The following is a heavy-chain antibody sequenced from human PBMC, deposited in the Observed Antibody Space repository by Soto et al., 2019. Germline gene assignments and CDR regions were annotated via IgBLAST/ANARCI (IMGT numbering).Heavy chain of an antibody. V-gene: IGHV3-23*01. CDR1: GFTFSSYA. CDR3: AKGMAPGDYGSYNSGIDV. Sequence: GGSLRLSCAASGFTFSSYAMSWVRQAPGKGLEWVSAISGSGGSTYYADSVKGRFTISRDNSKNTLYLQMNSLRAEDTAVYYCAKGMAPGDYGSYNSGIDVLGQGNTLTVSS. CDR2: ISGSGGST. J-gene: IGHJ6*02. D-gene: IGHD4-17*01.